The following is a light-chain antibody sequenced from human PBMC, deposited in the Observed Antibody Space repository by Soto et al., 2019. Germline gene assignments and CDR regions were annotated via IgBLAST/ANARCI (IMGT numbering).Light chain of an antibody. CDR2: DAS. Sequence: EILLTQSPSTLPLSPGERATLSCRASQSVRSYLAWYQQKPGQAPRLLIYDASNRATGIPARLSGSGSGTDFTLTISSLEPEDFAVYYCQQRSNWFTFGQGTRLEIK. V-gene: IGKV3-11*01. CDR1: QSVRSY. CDR3: QQRSNWFT. J-gene: IGKJ5*01.